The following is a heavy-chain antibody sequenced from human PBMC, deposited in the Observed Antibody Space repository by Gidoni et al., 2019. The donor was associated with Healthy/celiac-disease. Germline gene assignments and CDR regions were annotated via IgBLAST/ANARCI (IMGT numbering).Heavy chain of an antibody. V-gene: IGHV3-15*01. CDR1: GFTFSNAW. J-gene: IGHJ4*02. CDR3: TTDHIITIFGVVIKGTDY. Sequence: EVQLVESGGGVVKRGGALRLSGAASGFTFSNAWMSWVRQAPGKGLEWVGRIKSKTDGGTTDYAAPVKGRFTISRDDSKNTLYLQMNSLKTEDTAVYYCTTDHIITIFGVVIKGTDYWGQGTLVTVSS. D-gene: IGHD3-3*01. CDR2: IKSKTDGGTT.